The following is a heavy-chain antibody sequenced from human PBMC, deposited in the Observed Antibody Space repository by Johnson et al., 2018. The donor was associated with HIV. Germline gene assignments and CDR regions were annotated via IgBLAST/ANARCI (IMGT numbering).Heavy chain of an antibody. V-gene: IGHV3-23*04. Sequence: VQLVESGGGLVQPGGSLRLSCAASEFTFSSYTMIWVRQAPGKGLEWVSGISGSGVSTYYADFVKGRFTISRDNSKNTLYLQMNSLRAEDTALYYCARADTAMVRGAFDIWGQGTMVTVSS. CDR1: EFTFSSYT. CDR2: ISGSGVST. CDR3: ARADTAMVRGAFDI. J-gene: IGHJ3*02. D-gene: IGHD5-18*01.